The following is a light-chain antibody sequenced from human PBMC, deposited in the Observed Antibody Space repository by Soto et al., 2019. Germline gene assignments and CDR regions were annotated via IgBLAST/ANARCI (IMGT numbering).Light chain of an antibody. CDR3: FSYTTSSTDV. CDR1: SSDVGAYNY. CDR2: DVS. Sequence: QAVVTQPASVSGSPGQSITISCTGTSSDVGAYNYVSWYQQLPGKAPKLMIYDVSNRPSGVSNRFSGSKSGNTASLTISGLQAEDETDYYCFSYTTSSTDVFGTGTKLTVL. J-gene: IGLJ1*01. V-gene: IGLV2-14*03.